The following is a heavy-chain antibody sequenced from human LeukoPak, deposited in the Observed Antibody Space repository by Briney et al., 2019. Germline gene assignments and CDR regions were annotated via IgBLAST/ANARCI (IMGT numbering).Heavy chain of an antibody. D-gene: IGHD1-26*01. CDR3: ARERGGGWELPY. CDR1: GYTFTGYY. V-gene: IGHV1-2*02. Sequence: ASVKVSCKASGYTFTGYYMHWVRQAPGQGLEWMGWINPNSGGTNYAQKFQGRVTMTRDTSISTAYMELSRLRSDDSAVYYCARERGGGWELPYWGQGTLVTVSS. CDR2: INPNSGGT. J-gene: IGHJ4*02.